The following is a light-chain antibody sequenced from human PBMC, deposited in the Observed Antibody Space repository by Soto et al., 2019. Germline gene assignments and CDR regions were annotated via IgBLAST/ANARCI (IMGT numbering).Light chain of an antibody. CDR1: QSVSSSY. J-gene: IGKJ2*01. V-gene: IGKV3D-20*02. Sequence: EIVLTQSPGTLSLSPGERATLSCRASQSVSSSYLAWYQQKPGQAPRLLIYGASSRATGIPDRFSGSGSGTDFALTISGLEPEDFAVYYCQQRSNWPPYTFGQGTKVDIK. CDR2: GAS. CDR3: QQRSNWPPYT.